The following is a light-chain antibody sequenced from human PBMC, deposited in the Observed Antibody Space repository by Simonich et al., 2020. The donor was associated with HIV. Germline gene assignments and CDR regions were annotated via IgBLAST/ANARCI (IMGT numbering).Light chain of an antibody. CDR1: QGISNY. Sequence: DIQMTQSPSTLSASVGDRVTITCRESQGISNYLASFPQKPGKVPKRLIYAASSLQRGVPSRFSGSGSGTECTLTISSLQPEDFATYYCLQHNSYPPTFGGGTKVEIK. V-gene: IGKV1-17*03. CDR2: AAS. J-gene: IGKJ4*01. CDR3: LQHNSYPPT.